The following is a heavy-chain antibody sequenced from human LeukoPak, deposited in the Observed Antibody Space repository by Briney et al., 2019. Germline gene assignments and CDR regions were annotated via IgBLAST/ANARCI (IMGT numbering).Heavy chain of an antibody. CDR2: ITSSSSDI. J-gene: IGHJ4*02. Sequence: PGGSLRLSCAASGFTVSSNYMSWVRQAPGKGLEWVSSITSSSSDIFYADSVKGRFTISRDNAKNSLYLKMNSLRVEDTAVYYCAAALAIAVGGTTPGDYWGQGTLVTVSS. V-gene: IGHV3-21*06. CDR3: AAALAIAVGGTTPGDY. CDR1: GFTVSSNY. D-gene: IGHD6-19*01.